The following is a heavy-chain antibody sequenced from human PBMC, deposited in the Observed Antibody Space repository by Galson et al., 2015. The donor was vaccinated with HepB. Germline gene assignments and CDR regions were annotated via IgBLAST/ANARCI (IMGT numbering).Heavy chain of an antibody. J-gene: IGHJ6*03. CDR1: GYTFTSYY. CDR2: INPSGGST. D-gene: IGHD5-12*01. CDR3: ARGRGYSGYDIDLYMDV. V-gene: IGHV1-46*01. Sequence: SVKVSCKASGYTFTSYYMHWVRQAPGQGLEWMGIINPSGGSTSYAQKFQGRVTMTRDTSTSTVYMELSSLRSEDTAVYYCARGRGYSGYDIDLYMDVWGKGTTVTVSS.